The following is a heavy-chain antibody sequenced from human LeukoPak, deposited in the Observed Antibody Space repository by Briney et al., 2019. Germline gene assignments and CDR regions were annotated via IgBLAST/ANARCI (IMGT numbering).Heavy chain of an antibody. Sequence: GGSLRLSCAASGFTFSTNPMSWVRQAPGKGLEWVSAISPDNTYYADSVKGRLTISRDDSKNTVYLKMNSPRAEDTARYYCVKEHVDRAFTRSFEIWGQGTVVTVSS. CDR3: VKEHVDRAFTRSFEI. J-gene: IGHJ3*02. CDR2: ISPDNT. V-gene: IGHV3-23*01. D-gene: IGHD3-10*01. CDR1: GFTFSTNP.